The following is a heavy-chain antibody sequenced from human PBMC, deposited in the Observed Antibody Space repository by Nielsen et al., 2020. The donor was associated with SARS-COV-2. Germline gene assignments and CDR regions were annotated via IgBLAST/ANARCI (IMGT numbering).Heavy chain of an antibody. Sequence: GESLKISCAASGFTFSIYAMIWVRQAPGKGLEWVSGISGSGGSTYYADSVKGRFTISRDNSKNTLYLQMNSLRAEDTAVYYCASDSNSYNYYYYYGMDVWGQGTTVTVS. CDR2: ISGSGGST. CDR1: GFTFSIYA. V-gene: IGHV3-23*01. CDR3: ASDSNSYNYYYYYGMDV. J-gene: IGHJ6*02. D-gene: IGHD2-2*01.